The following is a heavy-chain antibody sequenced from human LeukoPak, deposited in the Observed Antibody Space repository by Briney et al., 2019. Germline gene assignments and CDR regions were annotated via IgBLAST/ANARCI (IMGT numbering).Heavy chain of an antibody. D-gene: IGHD6-6*01. Sequence: SETLSLTCTVSGDSISSGSYYWGWIRQPPGKGLEWIGSIYYSGSTYYNPSLRSRVTISVDTSKNQFSLKLSSVTAADTAVYYCARRSVSSSSRGFFDYWGQGTLVTVSS. CDR2: IYYSGST. V-gene: IGHV4-39*01. J-gene: IGHJ4*02. CDR1: GDSISSGSYY. CDR3: ARRSVSSSSRGFFDY.